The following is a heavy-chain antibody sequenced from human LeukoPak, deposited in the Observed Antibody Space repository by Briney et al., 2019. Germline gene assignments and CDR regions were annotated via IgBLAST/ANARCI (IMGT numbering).Heavy chain of an antibody. CDR1: GFTFSSYA. CDR2: ISGSGGST. V-gene: IGHV3-23*01. D-gene: IGHD6-19*01. CDR3: ARAIEQWLDGDYYYYYYMDV. Sequence: GGSLILSCSASGFTFSSYAMSSVRQAPGKGLELVSAISGSGGSTYYADSVKGRFTISRDNSKNTLYLQMNSLGAEDTAVYYCARAIEQWLDGDYYYYYYMDVWGKGTTVTVSS. J-gene: IGHJ6*03.